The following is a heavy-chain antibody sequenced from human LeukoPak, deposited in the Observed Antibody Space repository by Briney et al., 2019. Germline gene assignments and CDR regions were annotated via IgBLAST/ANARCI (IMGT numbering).Heavy chain of an antibody. CDR2: IIPIFGTA. D-gene: IGHD3-22*01. V-gene: IGHV1-69*05. J-gene: IGHJ4*02. CDR3: ARDFTYYYVSSGYFPFDY. CDR1: GGTFSSYA. Sequence: ASVKVSCKAAGGTFSSYAISWVRQAPGQGLEWMGRIIPIFGTANYAQKFQGRVTITTDESTSTAYMELSSLRSEDTAVYYCARDFTYYYVSSGYFPFDYWGQGTLVTVSS.